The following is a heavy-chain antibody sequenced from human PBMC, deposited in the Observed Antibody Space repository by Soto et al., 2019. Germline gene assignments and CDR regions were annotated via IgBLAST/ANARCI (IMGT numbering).Heavy chain of an antibody. CDR1: GFRFSTYY. Sequence: DVQLLESGGGLVQPGGSLTLSCTASGFRFSTYYMSWIRQVPGKGLEWVSVISDSGTRTWYADSVKGRLTISRDNSKNTLFLHMDSLRAEDTAIYYCAKDISDAVAGHEVWEFWGQGTLVTVSS. CDR2: ISDSGTRT. V-gene: IGHV3-23*01. CDR3: AKDISDAVAGHEVWEF. D-gene: IGHD3-10*01. J-gene: IGHJ1*01.